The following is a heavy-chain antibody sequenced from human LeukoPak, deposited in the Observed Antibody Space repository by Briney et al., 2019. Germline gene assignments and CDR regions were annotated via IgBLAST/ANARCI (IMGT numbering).Heavy chain of an antibody. CDR2: IYYSGST. Sequence: SETLSLTCTVSGGSISSSSYYWGWIRQPPGKGLEWIGYIYYSGSTNYNPSLKSRVTISVDTSKNQFSLKLSSVTAADTAVYYCARAPGIAAASHFDLWGRGTLVTVSS. CDR1: GGSISSSSYY. CDR3: ARAPGIAAASHFDL. D-gene: IGHD6-13*01. J-gene: IGHJ2*01. V-gene: IGHV4-61*05.